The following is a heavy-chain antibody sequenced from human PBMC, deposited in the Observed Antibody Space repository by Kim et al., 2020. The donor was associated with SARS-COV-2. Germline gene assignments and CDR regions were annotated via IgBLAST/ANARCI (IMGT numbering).Heavy chain of an antibody. J-gene: IGHJ6*03. CDR3: AKTASRVRFPLYYMDV. CDR2: ISYDGSNK. CDR1: GFTFSSYG. Sequence: GGSLRLSCAASGFTFSSYGMHWVRQAPGKGLEWVAVISYDGSNKYYADSVKGRFTISRDNSKNTLYLQMNSLRAEDTAVYYCAKTASRVRFPLYYMDVWGKGTTVTVSS. D-gene: IGHD5-18*01. V-gene: IGHV3-30*18.